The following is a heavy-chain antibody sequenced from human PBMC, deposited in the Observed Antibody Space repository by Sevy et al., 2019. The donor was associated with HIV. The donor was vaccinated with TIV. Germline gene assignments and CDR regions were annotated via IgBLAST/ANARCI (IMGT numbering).Heavy chain of an antibody. V-gene: IGHV3-11*06. J-gene: IGHJ4*02. CDR3: ARGGYYDTNPDY. Sequence: GGSLRLSCAASGFTFSYYYMNWVRQAPGKGLERVSYISSGSSYINYADSVKGRFTVSRDNAKNSLYLQMNSLRAEDTAVYHCARGGYYDTNPDYWGQGTLVHVSS. CDR1: GFTFSYYY. CDR2: ISSGSSYI. D-gene: IGHD3-22*01.